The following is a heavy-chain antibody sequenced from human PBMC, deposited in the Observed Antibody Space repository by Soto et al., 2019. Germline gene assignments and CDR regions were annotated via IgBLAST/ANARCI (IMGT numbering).Heavy chain of an antibody. CDR2: IRGSDGST. CDR1: GFTLSSYG. Sequence: EVQLLESGGGLVQPGGFRRLSCAASGFTLSSYGMTWVRQAPGKGLEWVATIRGSDGSTYYADSVKGRFTISRDKSKNTLYLQMNSLRADDTAVYYCAKDVNYDMLAGYYYYWGQGTLVIVSS. CDR3: AKDVNYDMLAGYYYY. J-gene: IGHJ4*02. D-gene: IGHD3-9*01. V-gene: IGHV3-23*01.